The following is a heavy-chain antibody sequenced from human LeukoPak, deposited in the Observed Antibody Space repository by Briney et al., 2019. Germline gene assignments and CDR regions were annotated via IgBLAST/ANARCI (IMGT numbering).Heavy chain of an antibody. D-gene: IGHD4-11*01. V-gene: IGHV3-48*01. CDR3: ARGRPSYSLDY. Sequence: SLRLSCAASGFTFSSYSMNWVRQAPGKGLEWVSYISSSSSTIYYADSVKGRFTISRDNAKNSLYLQMNSLRAEDTAVYYCARGRPSYSLDYWGQGTLVTVSS. CDR2: ISSSSSTI. CDR1: GFTFSSYS. J-gene: IGHJ4*02.